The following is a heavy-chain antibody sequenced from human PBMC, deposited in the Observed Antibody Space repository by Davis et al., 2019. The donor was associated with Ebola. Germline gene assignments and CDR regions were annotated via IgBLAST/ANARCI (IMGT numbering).Heavy chain of an antibody. V-gene: IGHV3-7*01. CDR3: ASPGLDSSGYYWPFGDY. CDR2: IKQDGSEK. J-gene: IGHJ4*02. D-gene: IGHD3-22*01. CDR1: GFTFSSYW. Sequence: GGSLRLSCAASGFTFSSYWMSWVRQAPGKGLEWVANIKQDGSEKYYVDSVKGRFTISRDNAKNTLYLQMNSLRAEDTAVYYCASPGLDSSGYYWPFGDYWGQGTLVTVSS.